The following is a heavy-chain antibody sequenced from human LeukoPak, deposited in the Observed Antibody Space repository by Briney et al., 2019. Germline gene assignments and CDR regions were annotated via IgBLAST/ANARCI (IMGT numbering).Heavy chain of an antibody. CDR2: IYTSGST. V-gene: IGHV4-4*07. CDR1: GGSISSYY. Sequence: SETLSLTCTVSGGSISSYYWSWIRQPAGKGLEWIGRIYTSGSTNYNPSLKSRVTMSVDTSKNQFSLKLSSVTAADTAVYYCARDIGIGSTINGYQGYNYYYMDVWGKGTTVTVSS. D-gene: IGHD2-15*01. J-gene: IGHJ6*03. CDR3: ARDIGIGSTINGYQGYNYYYMDV.